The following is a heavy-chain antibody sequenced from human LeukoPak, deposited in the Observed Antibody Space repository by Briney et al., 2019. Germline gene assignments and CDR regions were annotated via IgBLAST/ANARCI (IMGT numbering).Heavy chain of an antibody. V-gene: IGHV3-7*03. CDR1: GFPFTNYW. Sequence: AGGSLRLSCATSGFPFTNYWMTWVRQAPGRGLEWVANIKQDGSVKYYVDSVKGRFTISRDNTKNSVYLQMISLRAEDTAVYKCARIGYSSSSLDFWGRGTLVTVSS. CDR3: ARIGYSSSSLDF. J-gene: IGHJ4*02. CDR2: IKQDGSVK. D-gene: IGHD6-6*01.